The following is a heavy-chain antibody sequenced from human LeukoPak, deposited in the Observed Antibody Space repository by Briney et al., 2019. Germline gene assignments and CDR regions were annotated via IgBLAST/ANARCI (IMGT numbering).Heavy chain of an antibody. CDR2: IYYSGST. Sequence: SETLSLTCTVSGGSISSSGYYWGWIRQPPGKGLEWIGSIYYSGSTYYNPSLKSRVTISVDTSKNQFSLKLSSVTAADTAVYYCARQPIFHRAGYDWGQGTLVTVSS. J-gene: IGHJ4*02. CDR1: GGSISSSGYY. V-gene: IGHV4-39*01. D-gene: IGHD2-21*01. CDR3: ARQPIFHRAGYD.